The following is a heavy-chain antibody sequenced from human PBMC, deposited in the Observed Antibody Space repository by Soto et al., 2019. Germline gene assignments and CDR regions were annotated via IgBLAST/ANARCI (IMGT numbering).Heavy chain of an antibody. J-gene: IGHJ6*02. V-gene: IGHV1-69*12. D-gene: IGHD3-16*01. CDR1: GGTFSSYA. CDR2: IIPISGTV. CDR3: ARDRTHGYSDAYD. Sequence: QVQLLQSGAEVRKPGSSVKVSCQASGGTFSSYAISWVRQAPGQGLEWVGGIIPISGTVNYAQKLQGRVTITADETTRIVDMELSSLRPEDTAVYFCARDRTHGYSDAYDWGQGTTVTVSS.